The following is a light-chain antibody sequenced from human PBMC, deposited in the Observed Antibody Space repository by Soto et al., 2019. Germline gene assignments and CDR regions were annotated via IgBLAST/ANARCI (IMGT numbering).Light chain of an antibody. CDR2: SDD. Sequence: QSVLTQPPSLSGTPGQRVTISCSGSNSNIGRYSVNWYQHLPGTAPKILISSDDERPSGVPDRFSGSKSGTSASLAISGLQSEDEAEYYCAAWDDNLNGPLFGGGTKLTVL. CDR3: AAWDDNLNGPL. V-gene: IGLV1-44*01. J-gene: IGLJ3*02. CDR1: NSNIGRYS.